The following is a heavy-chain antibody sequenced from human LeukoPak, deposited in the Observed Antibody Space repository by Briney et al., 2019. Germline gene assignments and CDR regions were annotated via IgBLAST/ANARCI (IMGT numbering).Heavy chain of an antibody. D-gene: IGHD4-17*01. CDR1: GFTFDDYA. CDR2: ISGGGGST. V-gene: IGHV3-43*02. Sequence: GGSLRLSCAASGFTFDDYAMRWVRQAPGKGLEWVSLISGGGGSTYYADSVKGRFTISRDNSKNSLYLQMNSLRTEDTALYYCAKDFAAYGDYCFDYWGQGTLVTVSS. J-gene: IGHJ4*02. CDR3: AKDFAAYGDYCFDY.